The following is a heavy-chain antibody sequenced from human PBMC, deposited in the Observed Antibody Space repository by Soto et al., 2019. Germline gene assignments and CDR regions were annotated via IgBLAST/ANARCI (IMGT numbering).Heavy chain of an antibody. CDR1: GFIVSSNY. CDR2: IYSGGST. CDR3: TRDDYGMDV. V-gene: IGHV3-53*01. Sequence: GGSLRLSCTASGFIVSSNYMSWVRQAPGKGLEWVSVIYSGGSTYYADSVKGRFTISRDNSKNTLYLQMSSLRVEDTAIYYCTRDDYGMDVWGQGTTVTVSS. J-gene: IGHJ6*02.